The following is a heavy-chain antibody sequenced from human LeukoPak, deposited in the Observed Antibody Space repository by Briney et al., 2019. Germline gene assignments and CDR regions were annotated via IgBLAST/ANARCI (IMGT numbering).Heavy chain of an antibody. Sequence: GVLRLSCAASGFTFSSYAMSWVRQAPGKGLEWVSAISGSGGSTYYADSVKGRFTISRDNSKNTLYLQMNSLRAEDTAVYYCAKDHYSGSWSPGGYWGQGTLVTVSS. V-gene: IGHV3-23*01. CDR2: ISGSGGST. D-gene: IGHD6-13*01. CDR1: GFTFSSYA. CDR3: AKDHYSGSWSPGGY. J-gene: IGHJ4*02.